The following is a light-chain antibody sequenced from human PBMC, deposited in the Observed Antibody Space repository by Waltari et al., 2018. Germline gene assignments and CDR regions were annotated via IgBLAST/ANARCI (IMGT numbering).Light chain of an antibody. CDR2: GAS. J-gene: IGKJ4*01. CDR3: QQYNNWPVT. V-gene: IGKV3-15*01. CDR1: QSLGTN. Sequence: EIVMTQSPVTLSVSPGERAPLSCRASQSLGTNLAWYQQKPGQAPRLLIYGASTRATGIPARFSGSGAGTEFTLTINSLQSEDFAIYYCQQYNNWPVTFGGGTKVEIK.